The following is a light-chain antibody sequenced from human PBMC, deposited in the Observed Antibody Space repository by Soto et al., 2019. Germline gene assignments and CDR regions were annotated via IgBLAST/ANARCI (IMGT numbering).Light chain of an antibody. J-gene: IGKJ3*01. Sequence: EIVMTQSPATLSVSPGERATLSCRASQSVSSNLAWYQQKPGQAPRLLIYGASTRAAGIPARFSGSGSGTEFTLNISSLQSEDFAVYYCQQYNNWPFTFGPGTKVDTK. V-gene: IGKV3-15*01. CDR1: QSVSSN. CDR2: GAS. CDR3: QQYNNWPFT.